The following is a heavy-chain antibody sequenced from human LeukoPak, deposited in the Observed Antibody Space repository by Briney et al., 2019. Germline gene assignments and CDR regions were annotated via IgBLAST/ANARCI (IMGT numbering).Heavy chain of an antibody. CDR1: GLSISGQW. Sequence: GGSLRLSCVASGLSISGQWMNWVRQAPGKGLEWVSVISGSGGTTYYADSVKGRFTISRDNSKNTLYLQMNSLRVEDTAVYYCARAAIVRGVDYFDYWGQGTLATVSS. CDR2: ISGSGGTT. J-gene: IGHJ4*02. CDR3: ARAAIVRGVDYFDY. V-gene: IGHV3-23*01. D-gene: IGHD3-10*01.